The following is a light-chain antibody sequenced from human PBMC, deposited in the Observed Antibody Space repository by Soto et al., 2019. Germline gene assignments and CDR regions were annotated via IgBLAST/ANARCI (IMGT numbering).Light chain of an antibody. CDR1: SSNVGGYNY. CDR3: SSYTSSSSVI. J-gene: IGLJ2*01. CDR2: EVS. Sequence: QSALTQPASVSGSPGQSITISCTGVSSNVGGYNYVSWYQQHPGKAPKIIIYEVSYRPPGVSNRFSGSKSGNAASLTISGLQAEDEADYYCSSYTSSSSVIFGGVTKLTVL. V-gene: IGLV2-14*01.